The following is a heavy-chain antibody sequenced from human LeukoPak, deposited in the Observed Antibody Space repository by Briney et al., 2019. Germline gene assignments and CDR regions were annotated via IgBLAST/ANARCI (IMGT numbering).Heavy chain of an antibody. D-gene: IGHD3-10*01. CDR1: GFTFSNYV. J-gene: IGHJ5*01. V-gene: IGHV3-23*01. CDR2: SSGSGGST. Sequence: HAGGSLRLSCAASGFTFSNYVMSWVRQAPEKGLQWVSSSSGSGGSTYYADSVKGRFTISRDSSKKTVYLQMNSLRDEDTAVYLCAKGASPDYYGSGRFDFWGQGILVTVSS. CDR3: AKGASPDYYGSGRFDF.